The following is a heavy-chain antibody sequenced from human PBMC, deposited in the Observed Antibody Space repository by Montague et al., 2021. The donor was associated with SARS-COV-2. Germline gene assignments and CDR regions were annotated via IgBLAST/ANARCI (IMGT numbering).Heavy chain of an antibody. CDR3: ARPLVRGVPKAFDI. CDR2: IYYSGTT. Sequence: ETLSLTCTVSGGSITRNYYWGWIRQPPGKGLEWVGNIYYSGTTFINPSLESRVTISVDASKTQFSLNLTSVTAADTAVYYCARPLVRGVPKAFDIWGQGALVTVSS. V-gene: IGHV4-39*01. D-gene: IGHD3-10*01. J-gene: IGHJ3*02. CDR1: GGSITRNYY.